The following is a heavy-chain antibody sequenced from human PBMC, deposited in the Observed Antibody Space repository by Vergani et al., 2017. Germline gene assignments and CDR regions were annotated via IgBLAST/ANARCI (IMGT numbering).Heavy chain of an antibody. CDR1: GSTFSSYA. Sequence: QVQLVQSGAEVKKPGSSVKVSCKASGSTFSSYAISWVRQAPGQGLEWMGRIIPIFGTANYAQKFQGRVTITADESTSTAYMELGSLRSEDTAVYYCARAQYYYDSSGPYYFDYWGQGTLVTVSS. J-gene: IGHJ4*02. CDR2: IIPIFGTA. D-gene: IGHD3-22*01. CDR3: ARAQYYYDSSGPYYFDY. V-gene: IGHV1-69*13.